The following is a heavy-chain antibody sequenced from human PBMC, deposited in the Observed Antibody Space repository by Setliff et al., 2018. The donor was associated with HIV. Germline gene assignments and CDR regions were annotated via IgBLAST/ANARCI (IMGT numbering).Heavy chain of an antibody. J-gene: IGHJ4*02. CDR2: ISGSGGST. V-gene: IGHV3-23*01. D-gene: IGHD6-19*01. CDR1: GFTFSSYS. Sequence: GGSLRLSCAASGFTFSSYSMNWVRQAPGKGLEWVSGISGSGGSTFYEDSVKGRFIISRDNSNNMLHLQMNSLRVEDTAVYFCAKEVSGGGWPRWGDQWGQGTRVTVSS. CDR3: AKEVSGGGWPRWGDQ.